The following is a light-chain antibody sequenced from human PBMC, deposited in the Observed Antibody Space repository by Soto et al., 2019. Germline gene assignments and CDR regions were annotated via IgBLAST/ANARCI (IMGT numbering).Light chain of an antibody. CDR1: QSVRSK. Sequence: ETVMTQSPATLSVSLGETVTLSCRASQSVRSKLVWYQQKPGQPPRLLISGVSTRATGIPARFSGSGSGTDFTLTISSLQSEDLAVYYCQQYSNWPPYTFGQGTKLEIK. CDR3: QQYSNWPPYT. CDR2: GVS. V-gene: IGKV3-15*01. J-gene: IGKJ2*01.